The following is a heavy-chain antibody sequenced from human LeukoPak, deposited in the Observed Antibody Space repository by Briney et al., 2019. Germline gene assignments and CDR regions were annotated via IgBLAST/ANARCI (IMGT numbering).Heavy chain of an antibody. CDR2: FSYSGST. CDR1: GASISSSSYY. D-gene: IGHD2-2*01. J-gene: IGHJ4*02. CDR3: ARIGLGSSEDY. V-gene: IGHV4-39*07. Sequence: NPSETLSLACSVSGASISSSSYYWGWIRQPPGKGLEWIGSFSYSGSTYYNSSLKSRVTISVDTSNNQFSLRLNSVTAADTAVYYCARIGLGSSEDYWGQGTLVTVSS.